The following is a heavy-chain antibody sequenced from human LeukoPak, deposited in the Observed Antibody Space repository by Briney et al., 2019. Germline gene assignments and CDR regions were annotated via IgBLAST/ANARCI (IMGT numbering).Heavy chain of an antibody. Sequence: EASVKVSCKASGGTFSNYAISWVRQAPGQGLEWMGGIIPIFGTANYAQKFQGRVTITADESTSTAYMELSSLRSEDTAVYYCARGVPAAIVDYYYYYMDVWGKGTTVTISS. CDR2: IIPIFGTA. D-gene: IGHD2-2*02. J-gene: IGHJ6*03. CDR3: ARGVPAAIVDYYYYYMDV. V-gene: IGHV1-69*13. CDR1: GGTFSNYA.